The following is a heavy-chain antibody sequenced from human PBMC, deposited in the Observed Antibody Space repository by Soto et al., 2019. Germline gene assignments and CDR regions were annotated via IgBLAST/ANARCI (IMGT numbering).Heavy chain of an antibody. V-gene: IGHV1-8*02. CDR3: ARGRLATLTDF. Sequence: ASVKVSCKASGYIFVDYDINWVRQATGQGLEWMGWMNPNTGNTRYAQKFQGRFIMTRDTSISTAFMELSSLQPDDTAIYYCARGRLATLTDFWGRG. CDR2: MNPNTGNT. J-gene: IGHJ4*02. CDR1: GYIFVDYD. D-gene: IGHD1-26*01.